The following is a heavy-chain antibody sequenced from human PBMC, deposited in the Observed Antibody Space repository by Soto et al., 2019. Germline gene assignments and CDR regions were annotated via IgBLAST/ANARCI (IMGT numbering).Heavy chain of an antibody. Sequence: PGGSLRLSCAASGFTFSSYWMSWVRQAPGKGLEWVANIKQDGSEKYYVDSVKGRFTISRDNAKNSLYLQMNSLRAEDTAVYYCARADSSWADYYYYYGMDVWGQGTTVTVSS. D-gene: IGHD6-13*01. V-gene: IGHV3-7*05. J-gene: IGHJ6*02. CDR2: IKQDGSEK. CDR1: GFTFSSYW. CDR3: ARADSSWADYYYYYGMDV.